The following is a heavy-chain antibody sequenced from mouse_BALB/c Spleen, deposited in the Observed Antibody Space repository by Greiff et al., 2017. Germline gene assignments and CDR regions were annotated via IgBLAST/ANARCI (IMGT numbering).Heavy chain of an antibody. CDR1: GFEIRSYW. CDR2: IDPGDGDT. Sequence: VQLQQSGAELVRPGSSVKFSCTASGFEIRSYWMNWVKQRPGQGLEWIGQIDPGDGDTNYNGKFKGKATLTADKSSSTAYLQLSSLTSEDSAVYFCARRYVSEGALDYWGQGTSVTVSS. J-gene: IGHJ4*01. V-gene: IGHV1-80*01. CDR3: ARRYVSEGALDY. D-gene: IGHD2-14*01.